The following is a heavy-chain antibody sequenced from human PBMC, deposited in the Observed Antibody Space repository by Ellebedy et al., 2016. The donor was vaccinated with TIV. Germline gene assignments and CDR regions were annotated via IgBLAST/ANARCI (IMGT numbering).Heavy chain of an antibody. V-gene: IGHV3-7*01. CDR1: GFTFSSHW. D-gene: IGHD6-19*01. J-gene: IGHJ4*02. CDR3: ARTLGSGSCY. Sequence: GGSLRLXXAASGFTFSSHWMHWVRQAPGKGPEWVANIKQDGGEKYYVDSVKGRFTISRDNAKNSLYLQMNSLRAEDTAVYYCARTLGSGSCYWGQGTLVTVSS. CDR2: IKQDGGEK.